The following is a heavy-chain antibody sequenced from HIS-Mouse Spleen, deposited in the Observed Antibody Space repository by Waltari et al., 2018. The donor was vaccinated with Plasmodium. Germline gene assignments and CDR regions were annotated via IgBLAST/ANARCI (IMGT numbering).Heavy chain of an antibody. Sequence: QVQLQESGPGLVKPSETLSLTCTVSGGSISSYYWSWIRQPAGKGLEWIGRIYTSGRTTYNPSLKSLVTMSVDTSQNQFSLRLSSVTAADTAVYYCARETYYDFWSGHDPWGQGTLVTVSS. CDR3: ARETYYDFWSGHDP. D-gene: IGHD3-3*01. J-gene: IGHJ5*02. CDR1: GGSISSYY. CDR2: IYTSGRT. V-gene: IGHV4-4*07.